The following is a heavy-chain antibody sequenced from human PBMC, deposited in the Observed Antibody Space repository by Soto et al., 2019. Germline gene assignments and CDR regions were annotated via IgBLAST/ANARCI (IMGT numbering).Heavy chain of an antibody. CDR2: IWYDGSNK. CDR1: GFTFSSYG. D-gene: IGHD2-21*02. Sequence: LRLSCAASGFTFSSYGMHWVRQAPGKGLEWVAVIWYDGSNKYYADSVKGRFTISRDNSKNTLYLQMNSLRAKDTAVYYCARKLLAYCGGDCYSMDYWGQGTLVTVSS. V-gene: IGHV3-33*01. J-gene: IGHJ4*02. CDR3: ARKLLAYCGGDCYSMDY.